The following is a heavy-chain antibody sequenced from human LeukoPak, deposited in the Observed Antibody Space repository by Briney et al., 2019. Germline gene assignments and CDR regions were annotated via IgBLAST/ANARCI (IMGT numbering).Heavy chain of an antibody. J-gene: IGHJ2*01. CDR2: INTNTGNP. D-gene: IGHD3-22*01. Sequence: ASVKVSCKASGYTFLSYAVKWLRQAPGQWLEWMGWINTNTGNPTYAQDFTGRFVFSLDTSVSTAYLQISSLKAEDTAVYYCARYTRKYYYDSSRFEWYFDLWGRGTLVTVSS. CDR3: ARYTRKYYYDSSRFEWYFDL. V-gene: IGHV7-4-1*02. CDR1: GYTFLSYA.